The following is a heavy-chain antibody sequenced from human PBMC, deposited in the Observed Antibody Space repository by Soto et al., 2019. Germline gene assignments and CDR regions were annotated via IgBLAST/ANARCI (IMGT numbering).Heavy chain of an antibody. Sequence: GGSLRLSCAASGFTFSTYAMSWVRQAPGKGLEWVSAISGSGGSTYYADSVKGRFTISRDNSKNTLYLQMNSLRAEDTAVYYCAKDSGIVVVPAALYNWFDPWGQGTLVTAPQ. CDR1: GFTFSTYA. J-gene: IGHJ5*02. D-gene: IGHD2-2*01. CDR3: AKDSGIVVVPAALYNWFDP. CDR2: ISGSGGST. V-gene: IGHV3-23*01.